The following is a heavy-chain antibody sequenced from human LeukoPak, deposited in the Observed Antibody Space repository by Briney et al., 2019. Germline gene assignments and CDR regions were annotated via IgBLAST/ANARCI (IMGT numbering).Heavy chain of an antibody. V-gene: IGHV3-48*04. CDR1: GFTFSSYS. CDR3: ATTGSGSYYDY. Sequence: GGSLRLSCAASGFTFSSYSMNWVRQAPGKGLEWVSYISSSSSTIYYADSVKGRFTISRDNAKNMLYLQMNNLRADDTAVYYCATTGSGSYYDYWGQGTLVTVSS. CDR2: ISSSSSTI. D-gene: IGHD1-26*01. J-gene: IGHJ4*02.